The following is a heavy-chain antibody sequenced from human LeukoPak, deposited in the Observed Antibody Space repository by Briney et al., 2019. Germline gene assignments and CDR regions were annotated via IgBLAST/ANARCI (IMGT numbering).Heavy chain of an antibody. CDR2: IYYSGST. CDR3: ARGSSMVRGNTGCFDP. V-gene: IGHV4-59*01. Sequence: PSETLSPTCTVSGGSISSYLLSWIRQPPGKGLEWIGYIYYSGSTNYNPSLKSRVTISVDTSKNQFSLKLSSVTAADTAVCYCARGSSMVRGNTGCFDPWGRGTLVTVSS. D-gene: IGHD3-10*01. CDR1: GGSISSYL. J-gene: IGHJ5*02.